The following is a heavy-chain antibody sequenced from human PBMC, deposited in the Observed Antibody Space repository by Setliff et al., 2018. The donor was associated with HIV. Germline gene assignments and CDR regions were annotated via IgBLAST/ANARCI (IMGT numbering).Heavy chain of an antibody. D-gene: IGHD5-12*01. CDR3: ARGGLATCAFDI. J-gene: IGHJ3*02. Sequence: ASVKVSCKASGYTFIGDYMHWVRQAPGQGLEWMGLINPNSGGTNFAQKFQGRVTMTRDTSIITAYMELSRLRSDDTAVYYWARGGLATCAFDIWGQGTMVTVSS. V-gene: IGHV1-2*02. CDR2: INPNSGGT. CDR1: GYTFIGDY.